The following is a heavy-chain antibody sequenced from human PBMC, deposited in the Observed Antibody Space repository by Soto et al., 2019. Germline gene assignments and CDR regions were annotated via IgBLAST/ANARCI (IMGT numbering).Heavy chain of an antibody. CDR2: ISSSSSYI. CDR3: ARDTSSDIMVVVAAADAFDT. J-gene: IGHJ3*02. D-gene: IGHD2-15*01. Sequence: GGSLRLSCAASGFTFSSYSMNWVRQAPGKGLEWVSSISSSSSYIYYADSVKGRFTISRDNAKNSLYLQMNSLRAEDTAVYYCARDTSSDIMVVVAAADAFDTWGQGTMVTVSS. CDR1: GFTFSSYS. V-gene: IGHV3-21*01.